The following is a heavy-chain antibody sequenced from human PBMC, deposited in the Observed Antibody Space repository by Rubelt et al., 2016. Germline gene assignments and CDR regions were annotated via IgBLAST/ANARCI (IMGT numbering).Heavy chain of an antibody. Sequence: QVQLQESGPGLVKPSQTLSLTCTVSGGSISSGGYYWSWIRQHPGKGLEWIGYIYYSGSTYYNPSLKSRVTISVDTSKNQFALELTSWTAADTALYYGARDRLVGASDAFDFWGQGTMVTVSS. CDR2: IYYSGST. CDR1: GGSISSGGYY. D-gene: IGHD1-26*01. V-gene: IGHV4-31*03. CDR3: ARDRLVGASDAFDF. J-gene: IGHJ3*01.